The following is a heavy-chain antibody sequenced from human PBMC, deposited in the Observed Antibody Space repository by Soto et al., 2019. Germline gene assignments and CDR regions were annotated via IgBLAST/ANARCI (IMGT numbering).Heavy chain of an antibody. V-gene: IGHV1-18*01. CDR2: ISAYNGNT. Sequence: ASVKVSCKASGYTFTSYGISWVRQAPGQGLEWTGWISAYNGNTNYAQKLQGRVTMTTDTSTSTAYMELRSLRYDDTAVYYCARDRREGYYYGMDVWVQRTTVTVSS. CDR3: ARDRREGYYYGMDV. CDR1: GYTFTSYG. J-gene: IGHJ6*02.